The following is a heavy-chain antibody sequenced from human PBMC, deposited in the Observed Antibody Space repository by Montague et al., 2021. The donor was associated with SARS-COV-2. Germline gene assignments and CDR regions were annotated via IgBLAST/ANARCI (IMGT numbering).Heavy chain of an antibody. V-gene: IGHV4-31*03. Sequence: TLSLTCNVSGGSMISGSYYWSWIRQPPGKGLEWIGYVYSGGTTYYNPSLKSRVTISEDMSKNQFSLRLTSVTAADTAVYYCVRDGGLRFSGGAMDVWGQGTTVTVSS. CDR1: GGSMISGSYY. CDR2: VYSGGTT. J-gene: IGHJ6*02. CDR3: VRDGGLRFSGGAMDV. D-gene: IGHD3-3*01.